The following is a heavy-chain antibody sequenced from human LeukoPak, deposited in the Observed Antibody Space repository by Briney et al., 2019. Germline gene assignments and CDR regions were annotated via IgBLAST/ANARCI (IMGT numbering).Heavy chain of an antibody. CDR1: GFTFGDYA. D-gene: IGHD3-10*01. Sequence: GGSLRLSCAASGFTFGDYAMTWVRQAPGKGLEWVGFIRSKAYGGTTDYAASVKGRFTISRDDSKSIAYLQMNSLKTEDTAVYYCTRPLGFYYGSGSDYWGQGTLVTVSS. CDR3: TRPLGFYYGSGSDY. CDR2: IRSKAYGGTT. J-gene: IGHJ4*02. V-gene: IGHV3-49*04.